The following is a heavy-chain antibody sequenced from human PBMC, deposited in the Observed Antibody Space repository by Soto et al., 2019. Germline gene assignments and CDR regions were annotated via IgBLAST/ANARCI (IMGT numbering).Heavy chain of an antibody. CDR2: MNPNSGNT. CDR3: ARDSHSSDLYYYYGMDV. J-gene: IGHJ6*02. Sequence: ASVKVSCKASGYTFTSYDINWVRQATGQGLEWMGWMNPNSGNTGYAQKFQGGVTMTRNTSISTAYMELSSLRSEDTAVYYCARDSHSSDLYYYYGMDVWGQGTTVTVSS. D-gene: IGHD6-19*01. V-gene: IGHV1-8*01. CDR1: GYTFTSYD.